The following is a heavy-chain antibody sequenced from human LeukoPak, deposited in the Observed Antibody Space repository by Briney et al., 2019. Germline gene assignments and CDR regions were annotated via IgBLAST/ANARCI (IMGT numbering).Heavy chain of an antibody. CDR1: GGSFSGYY. Sequence: SETLSLTCAVYGGSFSGYYWSWIRQPPGKGLEWIGEINHSGSTNYNPSLKSRVTISVDTSKNQFSLKLSSVTAADTAVYYCARALGYCSSTSCSTSYPWGQGTLVTVSS. J-gene: IGHJ5*02. D-gene: IGHD2-2*01. CDR3: ARALGYCSSTSCSTSYP. CDR2: INHSGST. V-gene: IGHV4-34*01.